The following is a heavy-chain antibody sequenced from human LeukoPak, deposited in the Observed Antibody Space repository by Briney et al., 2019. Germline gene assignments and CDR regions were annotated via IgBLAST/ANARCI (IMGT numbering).Heavy chain of an antibody. J-gene: IGHJ4*02. D-gene: IGHD2-21*02. CDR1: GFTFSSYG. CDR3: ARDRQASDGELDY. CDR2: IWYDGSNK. V-gene: IGHV3-33*01. Sequence: PGGSLRLSCAASGFTFSSYGMHWVRQAPGKGLEWVAVIWYDGSNKYYADSVKGRFTISRDNSKNTLYLQMNSLRAEDTAVYYCARDRQASDGELDYWGQGTLVTVSS.